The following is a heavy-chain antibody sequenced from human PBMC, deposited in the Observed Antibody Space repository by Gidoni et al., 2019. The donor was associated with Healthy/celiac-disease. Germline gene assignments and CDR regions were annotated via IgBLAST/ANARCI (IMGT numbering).Heavy chain of an antibody. CDR1: GYSFTSYW. Sequence: EVQLVQSGAEVKKPGESLKISCKGSGYSFTSYWLGWVRQMPGKGLEWMGIIYPGDSDTRYSPSFQGQVTISADKSISTAYLQWSSLKASDTAMYYCARPYLGRIAVAAHLGAFDIWGQGTMVTVSS. V-gene: IGHV5-51*01. CDR2: IYPGDSDT. J-gene: IGHJ3*02. D-gene: IGHD6-19*01. CDR3: ARPYLGRIAVAAHLGAFDI.